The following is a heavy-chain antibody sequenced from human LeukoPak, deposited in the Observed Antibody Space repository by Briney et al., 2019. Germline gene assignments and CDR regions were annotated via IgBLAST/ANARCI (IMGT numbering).Heavy chain of an antibody. Sequence: QPGGSLRLSCAASGFTFSSYGMHWVRQAPGKGLEWVAFIRYDGSNKYYADSVKGRFTISRDNSKNTLYLQMNSLRAEDTAVYYCAKDQGSTIFGVVDFDYWGQGTLVTVSS. CDR2: IRYDGSNK. J-gene: IGHJ4*02. V-gene: IGHV3-30*02. CDR1: GFTFSSYG. CDR3: AKDQGSTIFGVVDFDY. D-gene: IGHD3-3*01.